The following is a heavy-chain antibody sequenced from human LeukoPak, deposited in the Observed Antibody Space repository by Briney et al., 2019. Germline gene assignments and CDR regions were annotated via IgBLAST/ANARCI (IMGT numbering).Heavy chain of an antibody. CDR2: IRYDGSNK. D-gene: IGHD2-8*01. CDR1: GFTFSCYG. Sequence: GRSLRLSCAAPGFTFSCYGMHLVRQARGKGLEWVAFIRYDGSNKYYADSVKGRFTISRDNSKNTLYLQMNSLRAEDTAVYYCAKGLRYCTNGCIRGSILLFDYWGQGTLVTVSS. CDR3: AKGLRYCTNGCIRGSILLFDY. J-gene: IGHJ4*02. V-gene: IGHV3-30*02.